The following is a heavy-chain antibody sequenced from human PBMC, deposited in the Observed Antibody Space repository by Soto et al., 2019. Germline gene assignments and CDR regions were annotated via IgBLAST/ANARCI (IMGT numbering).Heavy chain of an antibody. D-gene: IGHD1-26*01. CDR1: GFTFSTYN. CDR3: VREDVFVGSNSAVDY. Sequence: EVQVVESGGGLVKPGGSLRLSCATSGFTFSTYNMNWVRQAPGKGLEWVAAINGRSNYKYYTDSVKGRFAISRDNPKNSLYLQMDSLRVEDTAVYYCVREDVFVGSNSAVDYWGQGTLVTVSS. V-gene: IGHV3-21*02. CDR2: INGRSNYK. J-gene: IGHJ4*02.